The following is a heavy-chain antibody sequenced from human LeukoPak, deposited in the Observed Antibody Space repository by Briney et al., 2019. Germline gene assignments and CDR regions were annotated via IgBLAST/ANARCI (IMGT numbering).Heavy chain of an antibody. V-gene: IGHV3-9*01. CDR3: ASTIFGVYYYYGMDV. J-gene: IGHJ6*02. D-gene: IGHD3-3*01. CDR2: ISWNSGSI. Sequence: GRSLRLSCAASGFTFDDYAMHWVRHAPGKGLEWVSAISWNSGSIGYADSVKGRFTISRDNAKNSLYLQMNSLRAEDTAVYYCASTIFGVYYYYGMDVWGQGTTVTVSS. CDR1: GFTFDDYA.